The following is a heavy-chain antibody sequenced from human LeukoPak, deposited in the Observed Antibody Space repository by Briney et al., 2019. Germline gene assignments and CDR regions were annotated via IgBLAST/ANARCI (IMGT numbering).Heavy chain of an antibody. V-gene: IGHV4-34*01. CDR1: GGSFSGYY. J-gene: IGHJ5*02. CDR3: ARGRGYSYGRCWFDP. Sequence: SETLSLTCAVYGGSFSGYYWSWIRQPPGKGLEWIGEINHSGSTNYNPSLKSRVTISVGTSKNQFSLKLSSVTAADTAVYYCARGRGYSYGRCWFDPWGQGTLVTVSS. D-gene: IGHD5-18*01. CDR2: INHSGST.